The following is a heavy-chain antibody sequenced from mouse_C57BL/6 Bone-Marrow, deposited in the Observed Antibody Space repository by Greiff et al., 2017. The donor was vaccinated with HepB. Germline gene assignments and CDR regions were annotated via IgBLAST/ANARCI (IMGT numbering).Heavy chain of an antibody. J-gene: IGHJ1*03. Sequence: EVKLQESGEGLVKPGGSLKLSCAASGFTFSSYAMSWVRQTPEKRLEWVAYISSGGDYIYYAATVKGRFTISRDNARNTLYLQMSSLKSEDTAMYYCTREDYYGSSSLYWYFDVWGTGTTVTVSS. D-gene: IGHD1-1*01. CDR1: GFTFSSYA. CDR3: TREDYYGSSSLYWYFDV. V-gene: IGHV5-9-1*02. CDR2: ISSGGDYI.